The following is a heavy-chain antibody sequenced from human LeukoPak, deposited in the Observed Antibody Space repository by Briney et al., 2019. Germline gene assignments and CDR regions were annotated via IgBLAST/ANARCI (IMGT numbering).Heavy chain of an antibody. D-gene: IGHD1-1*01. CDR3: AKQYNWNGGGAFDI. CDR2: ISWNSGSI. J-gene: IGHJ3*02. Sequence: GRSLRLSCAASGFTFDDYAMHWVRQAPGKGLEWVSGISWNSGSIGYADSVKGRFTISRDNAKNSLYLQMNSLRAEDTALYYCAKQYNWNGGGAFDIWGQGTMVTVSS. CDR1: GFTFDDYA. V-gene: IGHV3-9*01.